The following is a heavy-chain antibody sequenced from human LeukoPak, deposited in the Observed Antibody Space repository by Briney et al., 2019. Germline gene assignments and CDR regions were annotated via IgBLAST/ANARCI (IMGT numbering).Heavy chain of an antibody. Sequence: ASVKVSSKASGYTFTAYYMHWVRQAPGQGLEWMGWINPNSGGTNYAQKFQGRVTMTRDTYISTAYMELSRLGSDGTAVYYCATRSTNDYVSFDYWGQGTLVTVSS. CDR3: ATRSTNDYVSFDY. V-gene: IGHV1-2*02. CDR1: GYTFTAYY. J-gene: IGHJ4*02. CDR2: INPNSGGT. D-gene: IGHD4-17*01.